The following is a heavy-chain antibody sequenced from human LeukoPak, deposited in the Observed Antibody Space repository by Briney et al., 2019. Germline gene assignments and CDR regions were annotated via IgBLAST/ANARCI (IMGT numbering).Heavy chain of an antibody. J-gene: IGHJ6*03. CDR3: ATQKELGYCSSTSCYYYYYYYMDV. V-gene: IGHV4-31*03. D-gene: IGHD2-2*01. CDR1: GGSISSCGYY. CDR2: IYYSGST. Sequence: SGTLSLTCTFSGGSISSCGYYWSWIRQRPGKGLEWLGYIYYSGSTYYNPSLKRRVTISVDTSKNQSCLKLISLTASGTAVYYCATQKELGYCSSTSCYYYYYYYMDVWGKGTTVTVSS.